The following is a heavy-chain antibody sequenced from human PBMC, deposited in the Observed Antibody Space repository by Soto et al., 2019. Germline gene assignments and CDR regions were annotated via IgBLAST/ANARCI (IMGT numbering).Heavy chain of an antibody. CDR1: GGSLSSSNW. CDR2: IFYSGST. D-gene: IGHD2-15*01. Sequence: QVQLQEAGPGLVNPSGTLSLTCAVSGGSLSSSNWWSWVRQPPGKALEWLGEIFYSGSTKYNPSLISRVTISADQSKNHLSLRLSSVTAADTAVYYCVHHGGDPYSHDFWGQGILVTVSS. CDR3: VHHGGDPYSHDF. V-gene: IGHV4-4*02. J-gene: IGHJ4*01.